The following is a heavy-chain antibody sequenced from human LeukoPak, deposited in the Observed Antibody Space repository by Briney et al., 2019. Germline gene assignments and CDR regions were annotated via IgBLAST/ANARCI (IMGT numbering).Heavy chain of an antibody. CDR3: AKDLDCSSTSCYPDY. V-gene: IGHV3-13*01. CDR1: GFTFSSYD. Sequence: PGGSLRLSCAASGFTFSSYDMHWVRQATGKGLEWVSAIGTAGDTYYPGSVKGRFTISGENAKNSLYLQMNSLRAGDTAVYYCAKDLDCSSTSCYPDYWGQGTLVTVSS. D-gene: IGHD2-2*01. J-gene: IGHJ4*02. CDR2: IGTAGDT.